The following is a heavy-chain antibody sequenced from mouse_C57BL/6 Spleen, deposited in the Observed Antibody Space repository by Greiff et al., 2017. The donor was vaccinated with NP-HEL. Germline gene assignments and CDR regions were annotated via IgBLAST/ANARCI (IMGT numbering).Heavy chain of an antibody. CDR2: IYPRSGNT. CDR3: ARNYYYGSSYDWYFDV. D-gene: IGHD1-1*01. J-gene: IGHJ1*03. Sequence: QVQLQQSGAELARPGASVKLSCKASGYTFTSYGISWVKQRTGQGLEWIGEIYPRSGNTYYNEKFKGKAKLTADKSSSTAYMELRSLTSEDSAVYFCARNYYYGSSYDWYFDVWGTGTTVTVSS. CDR1: GYTFTSYG. V-gene: IGHV1-81*01.